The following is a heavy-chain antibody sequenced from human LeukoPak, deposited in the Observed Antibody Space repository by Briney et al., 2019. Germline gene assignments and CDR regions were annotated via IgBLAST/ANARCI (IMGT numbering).Heavy chain of an antibody. CDR3: ARASPEELLWRNAFDI. Sequence: GASVKVSCKASGGTFSSYAISWVRQAPGQGLEWMGGIIPIFGTANYAQKFQGRVTITADKSTSTAYMELSSLRSEDTAVYYCARASPEELLWRNAFDIWGQGSMVTVSS. J-gene: IGHJ3*02. V-gene: IGHV1-69*06. CDR1: GGTFSSYA. D-gene: IGHD1-26*01. CDR2: IIPIFGTA.